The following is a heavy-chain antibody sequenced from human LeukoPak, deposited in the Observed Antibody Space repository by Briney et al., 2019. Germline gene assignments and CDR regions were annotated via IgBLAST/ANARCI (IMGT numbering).Heavy chain of an antibody. Sequence: ASVKVSCKASGYTFTGYYMHWVRQAPGQGLEWMGWINPNSGGTNYAQKFQGRVTMTRDTSISTAYMELSRLRSDDTAVYYRARLSSSWGPDAFDIWGQGTMVTVSS. CDR1: GYTFTGYY. CDR2: INPNSGGT. D-gene: IGHD6-13*01. V-gene: IGHV1-2*02. CDR3: ARLSSSWGPDAFDI. J-gene: IGHJ3*02.